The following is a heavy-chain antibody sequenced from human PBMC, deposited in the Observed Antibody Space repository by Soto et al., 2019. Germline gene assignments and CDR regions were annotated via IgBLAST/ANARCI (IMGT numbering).Heavy chain of an antibody. J-gene: IGHJ4*02. Sequence: GSLRLSCAASGFTFRNYDLHWVRQAPGKGLEWVSFLSGSGGGTYYADSVKGRFTISRDNSKNTLYLQMNSLRAEDTAVYYSATLGPARLLASWGQGTLVTVSS. CDR1: GFTFRNYD. CDR2: LSGSGGGT. D-gene: IGHD1-26*01. V-gene: IGHV3-23*01. CDR3: ATLGPARLLAS.